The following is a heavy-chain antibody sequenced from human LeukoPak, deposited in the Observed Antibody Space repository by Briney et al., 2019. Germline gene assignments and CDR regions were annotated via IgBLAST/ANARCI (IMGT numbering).Heavy chain of an antibody. D-gene: IGHD6-19*01. CDR1: GFTFSSYA. Sequence: PGGSLRLSCAASGFTFSSYAMHWVRQAPGKGLEWVAVISYDGSNKYYADSVKGRFTISRDNSKNTLYLQMNSLRAEDTAVYYCASEHSSGWYYSRRYYFDYWGQGTLVTVSS. CDR3: ASEHSSGWYYSRRYYFDY. J-gene: IGHJ4*02. V-gene: IGHV3-30-3*01. CDR2: ISYDGSNK.